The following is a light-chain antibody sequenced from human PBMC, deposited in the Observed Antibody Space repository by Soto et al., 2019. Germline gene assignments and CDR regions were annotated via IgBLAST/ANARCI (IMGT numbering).Light chain of an antibody. V-gene: IGKV1-5*03. CDR3: QQYNSYS. CDR1: QSISSW. CDR2: KAS. J-gene: IGKJ1*01. Sequence: DIQMTQSPSTLSASVGDRVTITCRASQSISSWLAWYQQKPGKAPKLLIYKASSLESGVPSRFSGSGSGTEFTLTISSLQPDDVATYYYQQYNSYSFGQGTKVEIK.